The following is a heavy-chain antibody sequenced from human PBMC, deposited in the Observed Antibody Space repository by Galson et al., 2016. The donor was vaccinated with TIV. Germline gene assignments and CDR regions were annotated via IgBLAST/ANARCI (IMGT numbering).Heavy chain of an antibody. J-gene: IGHJ6*02. Sequence: SVKVSCKASGHTFSGNNIHWVRQAPGQGLEWVGRMHPYSGDTTYGQRIQGSVTMTRDTSIGTAYMALTRLTSDDTAVYYCKTRVGPPSGLDVWGQGATVTVSS. CDR3: KTRVGPPSGLDV. D-gene: IGHD1-26*01. CDR1: GHTFSGNN. V-gene: IGHV1-2*06. CDR2: MHPYSGDT.